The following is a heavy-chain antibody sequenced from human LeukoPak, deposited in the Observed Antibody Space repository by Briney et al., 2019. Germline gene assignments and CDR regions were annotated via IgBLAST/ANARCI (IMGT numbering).Heavy chain of an antibody. V-gene: IGHV1-2*02. J-gene: IGHJ6*03. Sequence: ASVRVSCKASGYPFTTYDINWVRKATGQGLEWMGWINPNSGGTNCAQKFQGRVTMTRDTSISTAYMELSRLRSDDTAVYYCARGFPGYCSSTSCYPPYYYYYMDVWGKGTTVTVSS. CDR1: GYPFTTYD. CDR2: INPNSGGT. D-gene: IGHD2-2*01. CDR3: ARGFPGYCSSTSCYPPYYYYYMDV.